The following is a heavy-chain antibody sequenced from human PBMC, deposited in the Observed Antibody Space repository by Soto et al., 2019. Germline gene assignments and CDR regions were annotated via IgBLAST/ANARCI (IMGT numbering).Heavy chain of an antibody. CDR1: GGTFSSYA. D-gene: IGHD3-10*01. J-gene: IGHJ6*02. CDR3: ARSYGSGPPDYYYGMDV. CDR2: IIPIFGTA. Sequence: SVKVSCKASGGTFSSYAISWVRQAPGQGLEWMGGIIPIFGTANYAQKFQGRVTITADESTSTAYMELSSLRSEDTAVYYCARSYGSGPPDYYYGMDVWGQGTTVTVSS. V-gene: IGHV1-69*13.